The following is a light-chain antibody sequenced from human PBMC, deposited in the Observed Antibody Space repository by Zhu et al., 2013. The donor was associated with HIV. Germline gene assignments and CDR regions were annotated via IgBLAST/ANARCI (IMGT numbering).Light chain of an antibody. CDR3: QQLKTYPRS. V-gene: IGKV1-6*01. CDR1: QGIRND. Sequence: AIQMTQSPSSLSASVGDRVTITCRASQGIRNDLGWYQQKPGKAPNLLIYAASTLQSGVPSRFSGSGSGTDFTLTISSLQPEDFATYYCQQLKTYPRSFGQGTKVEI. J-gene: IGKJ2*01. CDR2: AAS.